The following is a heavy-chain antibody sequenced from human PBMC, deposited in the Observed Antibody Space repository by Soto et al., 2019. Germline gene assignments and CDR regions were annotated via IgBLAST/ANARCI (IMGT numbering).Heavy chain of an antibody. CDR1: GGSFSGYY. CDR2: INHSGRT. D-gene: IGHD3-22*01. V-gene: IGHV4-34*01. J-gene: IGHJ4*02. CDR3: ARGITMKLAVQGDAPDNYYFDS. Sequence: SETLSLTCAVYGGSFSGYYWSWIRQPPGKGLEWIGEINHSGRTNENPSLKRRVTISVDTSKNQFSLKLRSVTAADTAVYYCARGITMKLAVQGDAPDNYYFDSWGQGSLVTVSS.